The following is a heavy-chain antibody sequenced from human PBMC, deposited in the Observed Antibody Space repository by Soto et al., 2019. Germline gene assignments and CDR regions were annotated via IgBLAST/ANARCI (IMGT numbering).Heavy chain of an antibody. CDR2: IYYSGST. CDR3: ARKVGIAAAGSGDWFDP. J-gene: IGHJ5*02. D-gene: IGHD6-13*01. V-gene: IGHV4-59*01. CDR1: GGSISNYY. Sequence: SETSLPCTVSGGSISNYYWSWIRQPPGKGLEWIGYIYYSGSTNYNPSLKSLVTISVDTSKNQFSLKLSSVTAADTAVYYCARKVGIAAAGSGDWFDPWGQGTLVTVSS.